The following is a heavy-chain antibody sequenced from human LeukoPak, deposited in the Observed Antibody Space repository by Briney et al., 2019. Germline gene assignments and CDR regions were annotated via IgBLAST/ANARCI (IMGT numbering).Heavy chain of an antibody. CDR2: VSAYNVNT. V-gene: IGHV1-18*01. Sequence: ASVKVSCKASGYTFSNYGITWVRQAPGQGLEWMGWVSAYNVNTNYAQKFQGRVTMTTDTSTSTAYMDLRSLRSDDTPLYYCARDSNGYSYGVFDYWGQGTLVTVSS. CDR3: ARDSNGYSYGVFDY. CDR1: GYTFSNYG. J-gene: IGHJ4*02. D-gene: IGHD5-18*01.